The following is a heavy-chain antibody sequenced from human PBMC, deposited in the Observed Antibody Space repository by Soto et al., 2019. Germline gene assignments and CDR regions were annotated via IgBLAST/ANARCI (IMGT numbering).Heavy chain of an antibody. Sequence: GGSLRLSCAASGFTVSSNYMSWVRQAPGKGLEWVSVIYSGGSTYYADSVKGRFTISRDNSKNTLYLQMNSLRAEDTAVYYCARGLTAPNPYYWGQGTLVTVSS. V-gene: IGHV3-66*01. CDR1: GFTVSSNY. J-gene: IGHJ4*02. CDR3: ARGLTAPNPYY. D-gene: IGHD5-18*01. CDR2: IYSGGST.